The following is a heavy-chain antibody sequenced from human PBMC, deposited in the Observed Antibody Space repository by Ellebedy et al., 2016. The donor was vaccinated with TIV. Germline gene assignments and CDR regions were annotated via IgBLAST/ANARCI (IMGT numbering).Heavy chain of an antibody. J-gene: IGHJ4*02. V-gene: IGHV4-4*02. Sequence: SETLSLTCAVSGGSISSSNWWSWVRQPPGKGLEWIGEIYHSGSTNYNPSLKSRVTISVDKSKNQFSLKLSSVTAADTAVYYCASKVYGSGHKNLDYWGQGTLVTVSS. CDR3: ASKVYGSGHKNLDY. D-gene: IGHD3-10*01. CDR2: IYHSGST. CDR1: GGSISSSNW.